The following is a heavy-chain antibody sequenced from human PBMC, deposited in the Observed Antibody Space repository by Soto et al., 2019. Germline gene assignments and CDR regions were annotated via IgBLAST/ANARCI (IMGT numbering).Heavy chain of an antibody. D-gene: IGHD3-10*01. J-gene: IGHJ4*02. CDR1: GFSLSTSGVG. V-gene: IGHV2-5*02. CDR2: IYWDDDK. CDR3: XXXXXXXXXIX. Sequence: QITLKESGPPLVKPTQTLTLTCTFSGFSLSTSGVGVGWIRQPPGKALEWLALIYWDDDKRYSPSLKSRLTITKDTSKNQVVXXXTXXXXXXXXXXXXXXXXXXXXXIXWGQGTLVTVSS.